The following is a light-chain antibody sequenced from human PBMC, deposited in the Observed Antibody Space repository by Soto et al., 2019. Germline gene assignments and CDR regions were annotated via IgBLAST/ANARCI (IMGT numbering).Light chain of an antibody. CDR3: LSYAGSYIYV. CDR1: NSDVGGYNS. V-gene: IGLV2-11*01. Sequence: QSALTQPRSVSGSPGQSVTISCTGTNSDVGGYNSVSWYQQHPGKAPQLIIYDVSKRPSGVPDRFSASKSGNTASLTISGLQAEDEADYYCLSYAGSYIYVFGTGTQLPS. CDR2: DVS. J-gene: IGLJ1*01.